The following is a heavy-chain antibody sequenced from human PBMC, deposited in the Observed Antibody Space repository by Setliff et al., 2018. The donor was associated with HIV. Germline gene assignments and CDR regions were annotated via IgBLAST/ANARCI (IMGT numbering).Heavy chain of an antibody. D-gene: IGHD3-22*01. CDR3: ARDAYESNGYFDP. CDR1: GDSVSNGGFF. CDR2: IYYTGDT. J-gene: IGHJ5*02. V-gene: IGHV4-30-4*08. Sequence: SETLSLTCTISGDSVSNGGFFWAWIRQSPGKGLEWIGYIYYTGDTYYRSSLESRVTISVDTSNNQFSLRLKSVTAADTAVYYCARDAYESNGYFDPWGQGKLVTVSS.